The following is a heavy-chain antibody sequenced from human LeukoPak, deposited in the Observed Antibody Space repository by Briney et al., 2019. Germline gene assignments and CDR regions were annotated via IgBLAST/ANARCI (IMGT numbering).Heavy chain of an antibody. J-gene: IGHJ4*02. CDR2: ISAYNGNI. CDR1: GYTFTSYG. V-gene: IGHV1-18*01. D-gene: IGHD5-12*01. CDR3: ARDPVYSGADLDY. Sequence: ASVKVSCKASGYTFTSYGFSWVRQAPGQGLEWMGWISAYNGNINYAQKFQDRVTMTTDASTSTAYMELRSLRSDDTAVYYCARDPVYSGADLDYWGQGTLVTVSS.